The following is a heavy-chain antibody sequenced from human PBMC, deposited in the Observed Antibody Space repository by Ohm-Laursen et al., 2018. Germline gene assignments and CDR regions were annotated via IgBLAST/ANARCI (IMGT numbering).Heavy chain of an antibody. Sequence: GTLSLTCTVSGSSITSYFWSWIRQPPGKGLEWIGYIYYNGNPRYNPSLESRVTISVDPSKNQFSLKLNSVTAADTALYYCVLYSSFSVSWGQGTLVTVSS. J-gene: IGHJ5*02. CDR3: VLYSSFSVS. D-gene: IGHD6-6*01. V-gene: IGHV4-59*08. CDR2: IYYNGNP. CDR1: GSSITSYF.